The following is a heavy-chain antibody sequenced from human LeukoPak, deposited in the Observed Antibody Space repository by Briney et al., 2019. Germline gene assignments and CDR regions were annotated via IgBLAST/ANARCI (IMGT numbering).Heavy chain of an antibody. D-gene: IGHD3-10*01. CDR2: ISGSGGST. V-gene: IGHV3-23*01. J-gene: IGHJ4*02. Sequence: PGGSLRLSCAASGFTFSSYAMSWVRQAPGKGLEWVSAISGSGGSTYYADSVKGRFTISRDNSRDTLSVQINSLRAEDTAVYYCAKDQVQGVIIPYYFDYWGQGTLVTVSS. CDR3: AKDQVQGVIIPYYFDY. CDR1: GFTFSSYA.